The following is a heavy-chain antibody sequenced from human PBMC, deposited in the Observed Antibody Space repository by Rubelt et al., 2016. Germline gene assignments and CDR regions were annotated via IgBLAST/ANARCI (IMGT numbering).Heavy chain of an antibody. D-gene: IGHD2-15*01. J-gene: IGHJ3*02. V-gene: IGHV1-18*01. CDR1: GYTFTSYG. Sequence: QVQLVQSGAAVKKPGASVKVPCKASGYTFTSYGISRVRQAPGQGLEWMGWISAYDGNTNDAQKLQGRVTKTTDTSTSTAYMELRSLRTDDTAVNFCARDQPALYAFDIWGQGTMVTVSS. CDR2: ISAYDGNT. CDR3: ARDQPALYAFDI.